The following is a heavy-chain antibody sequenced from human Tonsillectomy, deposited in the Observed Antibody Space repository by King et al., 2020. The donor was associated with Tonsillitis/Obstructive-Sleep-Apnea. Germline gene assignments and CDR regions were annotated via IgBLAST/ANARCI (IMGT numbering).Heavy chain of an antibody. CDR3: ATGKLIIPLAEPPAPPFEY. V-gene: IGHV1-24*01. CDR2: FDPEDGET. Sequence: GQLVQSGAEVKKPGASVKVSCKVSGYTLTELSMHWVRQAPGKGLEWMGGFDPEDGETIYAQKLQGRVTMTEDTSTDTAYMELTSLRSEDTAVYYCATGKLIIPLAEPPAPPFEYGGQGTLVTVSS. D-gene: IGHD1-14*01. J-gene: IGHJ4*02. CDR1: GYTLTELS.